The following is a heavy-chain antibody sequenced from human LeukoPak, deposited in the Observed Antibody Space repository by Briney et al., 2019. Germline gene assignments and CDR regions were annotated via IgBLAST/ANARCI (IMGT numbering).Heavy chain of an antibody. CDR3: ARDEGAYGYNN. V-gene: IGHV3-20*04. J-gene: IGHJ4*02. Sequence: AGSLRLSCAASGFTFDDYGMSWVRQAPGKGLEWVSGINWNGGSTGYADSVKGRFTISRDNTKNSLYLQMNSLRAEDTALYYCARDEGAYGYNNWGQGTLVTVSS. D-gene: IGHD5-24*01. CDR2: INWNGGST. CDR1: GFTFDDYG.